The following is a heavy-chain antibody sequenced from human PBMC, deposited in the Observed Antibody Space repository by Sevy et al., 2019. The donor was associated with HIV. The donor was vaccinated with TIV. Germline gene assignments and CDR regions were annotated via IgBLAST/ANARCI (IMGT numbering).Heavy chain of an antibody. D-gene: IGHD3-22*01. CDR1: GFTGFTFGDLY. Sequence: GGYLRLSCAASGFTGFTFGDLYMSWIRQAPGKGLEWVSYISSSGSSLYYADSVKGRFTISRDNAKNSLYLQMNSLRADDTAFYYCATYIYDSSGLNYWGQGTLVTVSS. CDR2: ISSSGSSL. CDR3: ATYIYDSSGLNY. J-gene: IGHJ4*02. V-gene: IGHV3-11*01.